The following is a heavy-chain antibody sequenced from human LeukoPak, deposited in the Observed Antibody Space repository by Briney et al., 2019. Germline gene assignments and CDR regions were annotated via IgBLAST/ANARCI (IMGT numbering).Heavy chain of an antibody. Sequence: GGSLRVSCAASGFTVSSNYMSWVRQAPGKGLEWVSVIYSGGSTYYADSVKGRFTISRHNSKNTLYLQMNSLRAEDTAVYYCARVVHGAFDIWGQGTMVTVSS. J-gene: IGHJ3*02. CDR1: GFTVSSNY. V-gene: IGHV3-53*04. CDR2: IYSGGST. CDR3: ARVVHGAFDI.